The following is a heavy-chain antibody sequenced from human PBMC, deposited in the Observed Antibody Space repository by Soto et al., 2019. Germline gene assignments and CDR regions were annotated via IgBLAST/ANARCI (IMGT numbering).Heavy chain of an antibody. V-gene: IGHV1-69*01. Sequence: QVQLVQSGAEMKKPGSSVKVSCKTSGGAFSNFAVSWVRQAPGQGLEWVGGITPILGTPSYAQKFQCRVTITADVSTTSAYMEITSLTSEDTALYYCVRGGSGSRGDYWGQGTLVTVSS. CDR3: VRGGSGSRGDY. CDR2: ITPILGTP. CDR1: GGAFSNFA. D-gene: IGHD3-10*01. J-gene: IGHJ4*02.